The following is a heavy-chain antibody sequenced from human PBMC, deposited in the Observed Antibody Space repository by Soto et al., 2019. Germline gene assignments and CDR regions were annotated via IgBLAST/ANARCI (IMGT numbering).Heavy chain of an antibody. J-gene: IGHJ4*01. CDR3: VEEGYMRSDWYGQFDC. V-gene: IGHV3-64D*06. CDR2: ISSNGGNT. Sequence: PGGSLRLSCSASGFTFNTFAMHWVRQTPGKGLEFVSAISSNGGNTYYADSVKGRFAISRDNSKNTLYLQMYSLRPEDTALYYCVEEGYMRSDWYGQFDCWGQGTLVTVSS. D-gene: IGHD6-19*01. CDR1: GFTFNTFA.